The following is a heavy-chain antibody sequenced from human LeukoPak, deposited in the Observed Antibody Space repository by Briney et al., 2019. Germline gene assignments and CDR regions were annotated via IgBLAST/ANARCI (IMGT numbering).Heavy chain of an antibody. V-gene: IGHV3-23*01. CDR3: ARGQGSIAAGKGTLVY. CDR2: ISGSGGGT. D-gene: IGHD6-13*01. Sequence: SGGSLRLSCAASGFTFSSYGMSWARQAPGRGLEWVSSISGSGGGTYYADSVKGRFTISRDNSKNTLYLQMNSLRAEDTAVYYCARGQGSIAAGKGTLVYWGQGTLVTVSS. J-gene: IGHJ4*02. CDR1: GFTFSSYG.